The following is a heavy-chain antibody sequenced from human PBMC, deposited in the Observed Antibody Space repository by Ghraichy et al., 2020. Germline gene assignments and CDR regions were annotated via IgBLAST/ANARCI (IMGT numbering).Heavy chain of an antibody. CDR1: GGSIRSSSYY. J-gene: IGHJ5*02. CDR3: ARRFLQGWFDP. Sequence: SETLSLTCTVSGGSIRSSSYYWGWIRQPPGKGLEWIGSIYSSGSTYHNPSLKSRVAISVDTSKNQFSLRLNSVTAADTAVYFCARRFLQGWFDPWGPGTLVTVSS. D-gene: IGHD3-3*01. CDR2: IYSSGST. V-gene: IGHV4-39*01.